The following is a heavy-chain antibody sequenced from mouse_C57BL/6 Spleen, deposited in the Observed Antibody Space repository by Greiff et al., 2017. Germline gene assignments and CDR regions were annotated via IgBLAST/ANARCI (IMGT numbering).Heavy chain of an antibody. V-gene: IGHV5-4*01. J-gene: IGHJ2*01. Sequence: DVHLVESGGGLVKPGGSLKLSCAASGFTFSSYAMSWVRQTPEKRLEWVATISDGGSYTYYPDNVKGRFTISRDNAKNNLYLQMSHLKSEDTAMYYCAREGANYFDYWGQGTTLTVSS. CDR1: GFTFSSYA. CDR2: ISDGGSYT. CDR3: AREGANYFDY.